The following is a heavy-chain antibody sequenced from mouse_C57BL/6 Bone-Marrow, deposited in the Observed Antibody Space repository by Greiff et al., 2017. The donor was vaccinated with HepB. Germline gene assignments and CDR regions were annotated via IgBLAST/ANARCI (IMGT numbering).Heavy chain of an antibody. D-gene: IGHD2-1*01. CDR1: GYTFTSYW. CDR2: IYPGSGST. CDR3: ARREIYYGNYFFDY. J-gene: IGHJ2*01. V-gene: IGHV1-55*01. Sequence: QVQLQQPGAELVKPGASVKMSCKASGYTFTSYWITWVKQRPGQGLEWIGDIYPGSGSTNYNEKFKSKATLTVDTSSSTAYMQLSSLTSEDSAVYDCARREIYYGNYFFDYWGQGTTLTVSS.